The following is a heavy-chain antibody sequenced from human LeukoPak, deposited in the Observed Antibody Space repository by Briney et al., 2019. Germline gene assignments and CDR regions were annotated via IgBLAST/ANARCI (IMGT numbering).Heavy chain of an antibody. CDR2: IYYSGST. CDR1: GGSISSGDYY. V-gene: IGHV4-30-4*01. CDR3: ASSMVRGVIFDY. D-gene: IGHD3-10*01. Sequence: PSETLSLTCTVSGGSISSGDYYWSWIRQPPGTGLEWIGYIYYSGSTYYNPSLKSRVTISVDTSKSQFSLKLSSVTAADTAVYYCASSMVRGVIFDYWGQGTLVTVSS. J-gene: IGHJ4*02.